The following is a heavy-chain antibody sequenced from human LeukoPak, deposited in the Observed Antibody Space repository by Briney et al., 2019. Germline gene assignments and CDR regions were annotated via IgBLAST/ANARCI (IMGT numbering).Heavy chain of an antibody. D-gene: IGHD4-17*01. CDR1: GFTFDDYA. V-gene: IGHV3-9*01. J-gene: IGHJ4*02. Sequence: GGSLRLSCAASGFTFDDYAMHWVRQAPGKGLEWVSGISWNSGSIGYADSVKGRFTISRDNAKNSLYLQMNSLRVEDTALYYCAKGRQLYGDYSYFDYWGQGTLVTVSS. CDR3: AKGRQLYGDYSYFDY. CDR2: ISWNSGSI.